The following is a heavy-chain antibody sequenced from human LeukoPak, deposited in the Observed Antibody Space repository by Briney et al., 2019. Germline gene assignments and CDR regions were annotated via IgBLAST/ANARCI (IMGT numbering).Heavy chain of an antibody. D-gene: IGHD6-19*01. CDR3: ARGNRDSSGFYFYYGMDV. CDR2: ISWTSLNI. J-gene: IGHJ6*02. CDR1: GSTVGDYD. V-gene: IGHV3-9*01. Sequence: PGRSLTLSCAASGSTVGDYDMIWLRQPPGKGLEWVACISWTSLNIGYAASVKCRFTISRDNDKNSVYLQMNSLRADDTALYYCARGNRDSSGFYFYYGMDVWGQGTKVTVSS.